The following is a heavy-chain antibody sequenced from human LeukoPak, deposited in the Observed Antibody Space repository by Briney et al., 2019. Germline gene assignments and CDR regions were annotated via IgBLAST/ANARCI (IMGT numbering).Heavy chain of an antibody. Sequence: GGSLRLSYAASGFTFRNYAMHWVRQAPGKGLEYVSGISKNGGTTSYGNSVKGRFTISRDTSKNTLYLQMGSLRAEDMAIYYCARDSTVFDAFDIWGQGTMVTVS. V-gene: IGHV3-64*01. J-gene: IGHJ3*02. CDR2: ISKNGGTT. CDR3: ARDSTVFDAFDI. CDR1: GFTFRNYA. D-gene: IGHD4-17*01.